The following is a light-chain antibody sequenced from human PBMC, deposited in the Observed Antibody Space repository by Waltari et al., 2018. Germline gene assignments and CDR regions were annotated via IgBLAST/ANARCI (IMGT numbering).Light chain of an antibody. CDR3: QHRSNWPLFT. V-gene: IGKV3-11*01. CDR2: DAS. CDR1: QSVSSY. J-gene: IGKJ3*01. Sequence: EIVLTQSPATLSLSPGARATLSCRASQSVSSYLAWYRQKPGQAPRLLIYDASNMATGIAARFSGSGSGTDFTLTISSLEPEDFAVYYCQHRSNWPLFTFGPGTKVDFK.